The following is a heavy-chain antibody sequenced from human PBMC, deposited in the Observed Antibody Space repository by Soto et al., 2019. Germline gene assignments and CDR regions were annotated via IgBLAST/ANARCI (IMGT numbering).Heavy chain of an antibody. V-gene: IGHV4-61*01. CDR2: IYYSGHT. D-gene: IGHD1-26*01. CDR3: ARGYLLVHGSQFDC. Sequence: SETLSLTCTVSGGSVSSGSYYWSWIRQPPGKGLEWIGNIYYSGHTNYIPSLKSRVTISIDTSKSQFSLKLTSVTAADTAVYYCARGYLLVHGSQFDCLGQGTRVTVSS. J-gene: IGHJ4*02. CDR1: GGSVSSGSYY.